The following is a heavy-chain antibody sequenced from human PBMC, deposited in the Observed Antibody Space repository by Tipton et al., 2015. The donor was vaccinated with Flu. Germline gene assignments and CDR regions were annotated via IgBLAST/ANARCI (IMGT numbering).Heavy chain of an antibody. CDR3: ARHTNKSNWFDP. J-gene: IGHJ5*02. V-gene: IGHV4-61*02. D-gene: IGHD2/OR15-2a*01. CDR1: GGSISSGSYY. CDR2: IYTSGST. Sequence: TLSLTCTVSGGSISSGSYYWSWIRQPAGKGLEWIGRIYTSGSTNYNPSLKSRVTISVDTSKNQFSLKLSSVTAADTAVYYCARHTNKSNWFDPWGQGTLATVS.